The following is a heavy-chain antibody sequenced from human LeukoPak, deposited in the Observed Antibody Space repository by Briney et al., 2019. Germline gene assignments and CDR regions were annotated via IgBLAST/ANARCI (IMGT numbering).Heavy chain of an antibody. CDR1: GFTFNNYA. D-gene: IGHD2-21*02. CDR2: ISGSGGST. J-gene: IGHJ4*02. Sequence: GGSLRLSCAASGFTFNNYAMSWVRQAPGKGLEWVSAISGSGGSTFYADSVKGRFTISRDSSKNTLLLQLNSLRAEDTAVYYCAKETELTVSALFDHWGQGTLVTVSS. V-gene: IGHV3-23*01. CDR3: AKETELTVSALFDH.